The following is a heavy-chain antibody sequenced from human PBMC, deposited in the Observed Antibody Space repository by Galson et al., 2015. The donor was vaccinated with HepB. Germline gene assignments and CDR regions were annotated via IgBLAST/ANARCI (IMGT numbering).Heavy chain of an antibody. Sequence: SLRLSCAASGFTLSTYSMNWVRQAPGKGLEWVSSISATSSYIFYADSVKGRFTISRDNAKNSLFLQMNSLRPEDTAVYYCARDQAEEYQQLYEYYFDSWGLGTLATVSS. CDR1: GFTLSTYS. CDR3: ARDQAEEYQQLYEYYFDS. V-gene: IGHV3-21*01. D-gene: IGHD1-1*01. CDR2: ISATSSYI. J-gene: IGHJ4*02.